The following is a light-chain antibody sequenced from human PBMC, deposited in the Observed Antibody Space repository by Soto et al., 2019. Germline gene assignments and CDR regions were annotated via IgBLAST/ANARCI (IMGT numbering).Light chain of an antibody. CDR3: QQYSGPWT. J-gene: IGKJ1*01. CDR1: QNINNW. CDR2: EAS. V-gene: IGKV1-5*03. Sequence: DIQMTQSPSTLSASVGDTVTINCRASQNINNWLAWYQQKPGKAPKLLIYEASNLEGGVPRRFSGSGSGTEFTLTISSLQPDDFGSYFCQQYSGPWTFGQGNKVAIK.